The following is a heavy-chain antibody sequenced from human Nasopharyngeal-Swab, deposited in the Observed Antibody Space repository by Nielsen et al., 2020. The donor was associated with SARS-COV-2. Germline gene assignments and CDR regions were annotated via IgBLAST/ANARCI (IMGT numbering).Heavy chain of an antibody. D-gene: IGHD3-10*01. CDR1: GFTFSSYA. CDR3: AREYYYGSGSLDY. J-gene: IGHJ4*02. V-gene: IGHV3-30*04. CDR2: ISYDGSNK. Sequence: GGSLRLSCAASGFTFSSYAMHWVRQAPGKGLEWVAVISYDGSNKYYADPVKGRFTISRDNSKNTLYLQMNSLRAEDTAVYYCAREYYYGSGSLDYWGQGTLVTVSS.